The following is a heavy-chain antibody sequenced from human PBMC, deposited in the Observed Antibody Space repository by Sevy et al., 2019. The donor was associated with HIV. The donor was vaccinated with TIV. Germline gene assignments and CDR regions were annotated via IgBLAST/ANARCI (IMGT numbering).Heavy chain of an antibody. D-gene: IGHD6-13*01. CDR3: ARASRIAAAGFYSGDAFDI. Sequence: SETLSLTCTVSGGSMSSGSYYWSWIRQPAGKGLEWIGRIYTSGSTYYHPSLKSRVTISVDTSKNQFSLKLSSVTAADTAVYYCARASRIAAAGFYSGDAFDIWGQGTMVTVSS. CDR2: IYTSGST. V-gene: IGHV4-61*02. CDR1: GGSMSSGSYY. J-gene: IGHJ3*02.